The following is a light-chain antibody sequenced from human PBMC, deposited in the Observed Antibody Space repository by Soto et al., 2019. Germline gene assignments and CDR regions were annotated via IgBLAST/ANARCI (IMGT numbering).Light chain of an antibody. CDR3: CSLTTSHTYV. Sequence: QSVLTQPASVSGSPGQSITIPCTGTSSDIGHYDYVSWYQQHPGKAPKLMIYHVTYRPSGVSNRYSGSKSGNSASLTISVLQADDEADYYCCSLTTSHTYVFGSGTKVTVL. J-gene: IGLJ1*01. V-gene: IGLV2-14*03. CDR1: SSDIGHYDY. CDR2: HVT.